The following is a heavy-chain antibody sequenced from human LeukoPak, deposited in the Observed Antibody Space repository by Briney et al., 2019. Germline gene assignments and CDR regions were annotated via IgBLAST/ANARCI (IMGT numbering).Heavy chain of an antibody. CDR2: IYYSGST. CDR1: GGSISSYY. J-gene: IGHJ6*02. Sequence: PSETLSLTCTVSGGSISSYYWSWIRQPPGKGLEWIGYIYYSGSTNYNPSLKSRVTISVDTSKNQFSLKLSSVTAADTAVYYCARQDGYVWGAYGMDVWGQGTTVTVSS. V-gene: IGHV4-59*08. CDR3: ARQDGYVWGAYGMDV. D-gene: IGHD3-16*01.